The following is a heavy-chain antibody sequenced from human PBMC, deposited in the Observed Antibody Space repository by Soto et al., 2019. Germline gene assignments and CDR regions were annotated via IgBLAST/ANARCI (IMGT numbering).Heavy chain of an antibody. CDR2: ISAYNGNT. D-gene: IGHD3-10*01. V-gene: IGHV1-18*01. J-gene: IGHJ4*02. Sequence: QVQLVQSGAEVKKPGASVKVSCKASGYTFTSYGISWVRQAPGQGLEWMGWISAYNGNTNYAQKLQGRVTMTTDTSTRTAYMELRSLRSDDTAVYYCARDLTRRGSGSPIGDWGQGTLVTVSS. CDR1: GYTFTSYG. CDR3: ARDLTRRGSGSPIGD.